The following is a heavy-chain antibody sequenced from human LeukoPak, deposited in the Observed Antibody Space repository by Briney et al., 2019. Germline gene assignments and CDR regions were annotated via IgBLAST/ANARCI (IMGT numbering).Heavy chain of an antibody. Sequence: GASVKVSCKASGYTFTSYGISWVRRAPGQGLEWMGWISAYNGNTNYAQKLQGRVTMTTDTSTSTAYMELRSLRSDDTAVYYCAREYSSSSTDAFDIWGQGTMVTVSS. V-gene: IGHV1-18*01. D-gene: IGHD6-13*01. CDR2: ISAYNGNT. J-gene: IGHJ3*02. CDR3: AREYSSSSTDAFDI. CDR1: GYTFTSYG.